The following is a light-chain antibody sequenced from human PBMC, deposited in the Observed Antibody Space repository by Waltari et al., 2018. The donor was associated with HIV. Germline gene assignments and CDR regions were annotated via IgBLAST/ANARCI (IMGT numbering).Light chain of an antibody. J-gene: IGLJ3*02. Sequence: SFELTQPSSVSVSPGQIARITCSGDVLKKKYARWFQQKPGQAPLLVIYKDPERPSGIPERFSGSSSGTTVTLTISGAQVDDEADYYCYSAADNIEVFGGGTKLTVL. CDR1: VLKKKY. CDR2: KDP. CDR3: YSAADNIEV. V-gene: IGLV3-27*01.